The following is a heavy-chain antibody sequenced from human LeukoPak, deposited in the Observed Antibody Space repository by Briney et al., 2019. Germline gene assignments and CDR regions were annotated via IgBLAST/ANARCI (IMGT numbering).Heavy chain of an antibody. CDR3: ATGGGFYYGH. J-gene: IGHJ4*02. D-gene: IGHD3-22*01. CDR1: GFTFSSYA. CDR2: AQGDGRLQ. V-gene: IGHV3-33*08. Sequence: GGSLRLSCAASGFTFSSYAMHWVRQAPGKGLEWVAAAQGDGRLQYYADSVKGRFTISKDVSKSTLYVQMNSLRAEDTAVYYCATGGGFYYGHWGQGTLVTVSS.